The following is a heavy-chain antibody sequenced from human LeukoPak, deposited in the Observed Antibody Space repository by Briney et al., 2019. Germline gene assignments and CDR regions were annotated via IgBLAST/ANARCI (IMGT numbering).Heavy chain of an antibody. CDR2: ISSDGTRT. CDR3: ARSPSCGGDCS. CDR1: GFTFSTYW. V-gene: IGHV3-74*01. D-gene: IGHD2-21*02. J-gene: IGHJ5*02. Sequence: AGGSLRLSCAVSGFTFSTYWMHWVRQAPGKGPVWVSRISSDGTRTSYVDSVRGRFTISRDNAKNTLFLQMNSLRVEDTAVYYCARSPSCGGDCSWGQGTLVTVSS.